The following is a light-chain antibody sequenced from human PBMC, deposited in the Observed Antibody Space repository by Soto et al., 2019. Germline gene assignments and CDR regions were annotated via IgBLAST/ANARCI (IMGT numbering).Light chain of an antibody. V-gene: IGKV3-20*01. Sequence: EIVLTQSPGTLSLSPGEIATLSCRASQSVSNNYLGWYQQKPGQAPRLLVYGASRRATGIPDRFSGSGSGTDFTLTISGLEAEDFAVYYCQQYGNSLPWTFGQGTKVEIK. CDR2: GAS. J-gene: IGKJ1*01. CDR3: QQYGNSLPWT. CDR1: QSVSNNY.